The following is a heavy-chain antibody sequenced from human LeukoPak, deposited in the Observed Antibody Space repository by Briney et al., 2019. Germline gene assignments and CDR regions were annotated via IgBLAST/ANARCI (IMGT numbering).Heavy chain of an antibody. D-gene: IGHD3-22*01. Sequence: GGSLRLSCTASGFSFGEYGMSWVRQAPGKGLEWIGFIRSKGHGGTTEYPASVKGRFTISRDDSKSIAYLQLNSLKTEDTAVYYCTLTMIVVARSHFDYWGQGTLVTVSS. CDR2: IRSKGHGGTT. CDR1: GFSFGEYG. V-gene: IGHV3-49*04. J-gene: IGHJ4*02. CDR3: TLTMIVVARSHFDY.